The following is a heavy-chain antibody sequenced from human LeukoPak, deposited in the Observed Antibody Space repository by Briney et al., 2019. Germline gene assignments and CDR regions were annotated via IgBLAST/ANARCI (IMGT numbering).Heavy chain of an antibody. V-gene: IGHV3-21*01. Sequence: GGSLRLSCAASGFTFNTFNMNWVRQAPGKGLEWVSSITSDGDYIYYADSVKGRFTTSRDDAKNSLSLQLNSLRVEDTAVYYCARGHYDVLAASYKWTPDYWGQGTLVTVSS. CDR1: GFTFNTFN. J-gene: IGHJ4*02. D-gene: IGHD3-9*01. CDR3: ARGHYDVLAASYKWTPDY. CDR2: ITSDGDYI.